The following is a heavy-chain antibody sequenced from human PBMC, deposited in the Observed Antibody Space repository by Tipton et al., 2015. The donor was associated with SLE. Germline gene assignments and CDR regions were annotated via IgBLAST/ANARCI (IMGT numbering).Heavy chain of an antibody. CDR2: VHHTGGN. Sequence: TLSLTCSVAGLSMTTRPWWTWVRQPPGKGLEWVGEVHHTGGNNYNPSLRSRVTISIDTSKSQFSPTLKSVTAADTAVYFCARGELIEGFDPWGQGTLVTVAA. V-gene: IGHV4-4*01. J-gene: IGHJ5*02. D-gene: IGHD3-22*01. CDR1: GLSMTTRPW. CDR3: ARGELIEGFDP.